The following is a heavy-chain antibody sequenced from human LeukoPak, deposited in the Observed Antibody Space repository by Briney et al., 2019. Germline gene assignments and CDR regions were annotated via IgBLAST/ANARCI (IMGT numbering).Heavy chain of an antibody. CDR3: ARDPNNNDLDY. CDR2: ISSSSSYI. V-gene: IGHV3-21*01. CDR1: GLTLSSYS. D-gene: IGHD1/OR15-1a*01. Sequence: GGSLRLSCAASGLTLSSYSMNWVRQAPGKGLEWVSSISSSSSYIYYADSVKGRFTISRDNAKNSLYLQMNSLRAEDTAVYYCARDPNNNDLDYWGQGTLVTVSS. J-gene: IGHJ4*02.